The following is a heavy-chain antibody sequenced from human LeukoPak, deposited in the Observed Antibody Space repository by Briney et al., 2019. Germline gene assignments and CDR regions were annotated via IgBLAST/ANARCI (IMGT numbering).Heavy chain of an antibody. Sequence: GASVKVSCKVSGYTLTELSMHWVRQAPGKGLEWMGGFDPEDGETIYAQKFQGRVTMTEDTSTDTAYMELSSLRSEDTAVYYCATAKDTLAYHYYMDVWGKGTTVTVSS. CDR2: FDPEDGET. V-gene: IGHV1-24*01. D-gene: IGHD3-3*02. J-gene: IGHJ6*03. CDR3: ATAKDTLAYHYYMDV. CDR1: GYTLTELS.